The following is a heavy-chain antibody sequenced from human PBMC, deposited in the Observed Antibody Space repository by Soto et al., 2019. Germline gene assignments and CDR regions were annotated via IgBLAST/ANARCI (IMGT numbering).Heavy chain of an antibody. CDR1: EGTFSSYG. CDR3: AKDNGDASYNYYGMDV. D-gene: IGHD4-17*01. CDR2: IIPIFKVS. Sequence: QVHLVQSGAEVKKSGSSVKVSCKASEGTFSSYGINWVRQAPGKGLEWMGRIIPIFKVSDLAQRFQDRVTITAEEPQGTAYMALSRLRSDGTDVYYCAKDNGDASYNYYGMDVWGQGTAVTVSS. V-gene: IGHV1-69*12. J-gene: IGHJ6*02.